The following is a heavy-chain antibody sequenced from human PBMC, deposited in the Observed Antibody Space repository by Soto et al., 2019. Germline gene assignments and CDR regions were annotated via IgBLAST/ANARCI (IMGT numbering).Heavy chain of an antibody. D-gene: IGHD2-15*01. CDR2: INHSGST. J-gene: IGHJ5*02. V-gene: IGHV4-34*01. CDR1: GGSFSGYY. Sequence: QVQLQQWGAGLLKPSETLSLTCAVYGGSFSGYYWSWIRQPPGKGLEWIGEINHSGSTNYNPSLKSRVTISVATSKNQFSLKLSSVTAADTAVYYCARVKGWSIQKMNWFDPWGQGTLVTVSS. CDR3: ARVKGWSIQKMNWFDP.